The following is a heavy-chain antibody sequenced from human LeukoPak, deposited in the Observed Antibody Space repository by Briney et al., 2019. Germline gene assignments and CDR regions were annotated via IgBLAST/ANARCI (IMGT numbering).Heavy chain of an antibody. CDR1: GVSISPYY. CDR2: IYYSGST. V-gene: IGHV4-59*01. Sequence: PSETLSLTCTVSGVSISPYYWSWIRQPQGKGLEWIGYIYYSGSTTYNPSLKSPVTISVDTSRNQFSLKLSSVTAADTAVYYCARGAGAFDYWGHGTLVTVSS. CDR3: ARGAGAFDY. J-gene: IGHJ4*01. D-gene: IGHD6-19*01.